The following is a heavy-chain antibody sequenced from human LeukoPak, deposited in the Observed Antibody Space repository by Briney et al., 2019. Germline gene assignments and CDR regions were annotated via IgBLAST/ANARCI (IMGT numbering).Heavy chain of an antibody. CDR1: GFTFSSYG. V-gene: IGHV3-30*03. D-gene: IGHD3-10*01. CDR3: ATDYYGSGSLDY. CDR2: ISYDGSNK. Sequence: GRSLRLSCAASGFTFSSYGMHWVRQAPGKGLEWVAVISYDGSNKYYADSVKGRFTISRDNSKNTLYLQMNSLRAEDTAVYYCATDYYGSGSLDYWGQGTLVTVSS. J-gene: IGHJ4*02.